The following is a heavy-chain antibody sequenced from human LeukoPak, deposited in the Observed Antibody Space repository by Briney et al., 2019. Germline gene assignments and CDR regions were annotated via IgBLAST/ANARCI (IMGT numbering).Heavy chain of an antibody. D-gene: IGHD2-2*03. CDR2: IKHDGTEK. Sequence: PGGSLRLSCVASEFSLTNFWMTWVRRAPGRGLEWVANIKHDGTEKFYVDSVKGRFTISRDNAKNSLYLQMNSLRAEDTAVYYCATFVGIVSGTYTVPGGLLVWGKGATVTVSS. CDR3: ATFVGIVSGTYTVPGGLLV. V-gene: IGHV3-7*01. J-gene: IGHJ6*04. CDR1: EFSLTNFW.